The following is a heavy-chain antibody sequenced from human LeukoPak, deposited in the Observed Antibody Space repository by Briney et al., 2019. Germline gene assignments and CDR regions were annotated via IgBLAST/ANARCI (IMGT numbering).Heavy chain of an antibody. CDR2: INHSGST. D-gene: IGHD4-17*01. CDR1: GGSFSGYY. J-gene: IGHJ5*02. CDR3: TRSADYGIYNWFDP. Sequence: SETLSLTCAVYGGSFSGYYWSWIRQPPGKGLEWIGEINHSGSTNYNPSLKSRVTISVDTSKNQFSLRLSSVTAADTAIYYCTRSADYGIYNWFDPWGQGILVTVSS. V-gene: IGHV4-34*01.